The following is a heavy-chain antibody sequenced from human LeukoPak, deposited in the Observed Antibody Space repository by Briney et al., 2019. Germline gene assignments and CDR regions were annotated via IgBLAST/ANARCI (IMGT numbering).Heavy chain of an antibody. CDR2: INHSGST. D-gene: IGHD2-2*01. V-gene: IGHV4-34*01. CDR3: ARTTWGWYQLAPDAYYFDY. J-gene: IGHJ4*02. CDR1: DGSFSGYY. Sequence: SETLSLTCAVYDGSFSGYYWSWIRQPPGKGLEWIGEINHSGSTNYNPSLKSRVTISVDTSKNQFSLKLSSVTAADTAVYYCARTTWGWYQLAPDAYYFDYWGQGTLVTVSS.